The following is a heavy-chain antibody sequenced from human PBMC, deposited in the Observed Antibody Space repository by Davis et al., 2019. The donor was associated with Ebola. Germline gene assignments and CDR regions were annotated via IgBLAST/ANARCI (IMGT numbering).Heavy chain of an antibody. CDR1: GFTFRTYG. J-gene: IGHJ6*04. D-gene: IGHD1-26*01. CDR3: AKAKWEVEYHYSGMDV. V-gene: IGHV3-30*18. Sequence: GGSLRPSCAASGFTFRTYGMHWVRQAPGKGLEWVAVISYDGSYQNTGDSVRGRFTIARDNSKNTLYLQMNSLRTEDTAVYLCAKAKWEVEYHYSGMDVWGKGTTVTVSS. CDR2: ISYDGSYQ.